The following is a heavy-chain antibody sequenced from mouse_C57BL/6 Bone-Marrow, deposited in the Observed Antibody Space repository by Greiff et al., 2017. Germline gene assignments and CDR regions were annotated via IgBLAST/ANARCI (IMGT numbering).Heavy chain of an antibody. CDR3: ARPSTMVTLDY. Sequence: EVKLMESGGDLVKPGGSLKLSCAASGFTFSSYGMSWVRQTPDKRLEWVATISSGGSYTYYPDSVKGRFTISRDNAKNTLYLQMSSLKSEDTAMYYCARPSTMVTLDYWGQGTSVTVSS. J-gene: IGHJ4*01. D-gene: IGHD2-2*01. CDR1: GFTFSSYG. CDR2: ISSGGSYT. V-gene: IGHV5-6*01.